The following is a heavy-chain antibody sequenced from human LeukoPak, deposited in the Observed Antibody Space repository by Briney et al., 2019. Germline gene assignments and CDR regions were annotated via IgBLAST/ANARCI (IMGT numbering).Heavy chain of an antibody. CDR2: ISWDGGST. V-gene: IGHV3-43*01. J-gene: IGHJ6*03. CDR1: GFTFDDYT. CDR3: ARDGPIENYYYMDV. D-gene: IGHD5-24*01. Sequence: GGSLRPTCAASGFTFDDYTMHWVRQAPGKGLEWVSLISWDGGSTYYADSVKGRFTISRDNSKNSLYLQMNSLRTEDTAVYYCARDGPIENYYYMDVWGKGTTVTVSS.